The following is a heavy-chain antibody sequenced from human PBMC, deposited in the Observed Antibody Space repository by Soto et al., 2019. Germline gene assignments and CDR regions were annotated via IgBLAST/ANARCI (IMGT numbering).Heavy chain of an antibody. CDR3: ARLPAR. Sequence: SETLSLTCAVSGGSISSGGYSWSWIRQPPGKGLEWIGYIYHSGSTYYNPSLKSRVTISVDRSKNQFSLKLSSVTAAYTAVYYCARLPARWGQGTLVPVSS. V-gene: IGHV4-30-2*01. CDR1: GGSISSGGYS. J-gene: IGHJ1*01. CDR2: IYHSGST.